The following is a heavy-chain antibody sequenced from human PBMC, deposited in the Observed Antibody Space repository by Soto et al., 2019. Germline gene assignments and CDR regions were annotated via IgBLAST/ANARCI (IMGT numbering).Heavy chain of an antibody. CDR3: AKWYCSGGSCYPTFDS. J-gene: IGHJ4*02. D-gene: IGHD2-15*01. Sequence: GGSLRLSCAGSGFTLKNYAMSWVRQAPGKGLEWVSGISGSGGSTYYTDSVKGRFTMSRDNSKNTLYLQMNSLRAEDTAVYYCAKWYCSGGSCYPTFDSWGQGTLVTVSS. CDR1: GFTLKNYA. CDR2: ISGSGGST. V-gene: IGHV3-23*01.